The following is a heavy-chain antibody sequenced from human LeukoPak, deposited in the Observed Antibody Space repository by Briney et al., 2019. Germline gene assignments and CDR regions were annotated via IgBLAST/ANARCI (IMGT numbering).Heavy chain of an antibody. Sequence: GSLRLSCTASGFTFGDYAMSWFRQAPGKGLEWVAVTSSDLNVKLYADSVKGRFTISRDNSRSTLYLQMNSLRPEDTAIYYCAREGYYGSGSPPSLYFDYWGQGTLVTASS. CDR2: TSSDLNVK. CDR1: GFTFGDYA. CDR3: AREGYYGSGSPPSLYFDY. J-gene: IGHJ4*02. D-gene: IGHD3-10*01. V-gene: IGHV3-30-3*01.